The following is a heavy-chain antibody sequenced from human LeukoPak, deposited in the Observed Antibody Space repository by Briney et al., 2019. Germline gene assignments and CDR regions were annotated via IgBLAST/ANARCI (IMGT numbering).Heavy chain of an antibody. CDR1: GFTFSSYW. CDR2: IKQDGSEE. J-gene: IGHJ4*02. Sequence: TGGSLRLSXAASGFTFSSYWMSWVHQAPGKGLEWVANIKQDGSEEYYVDSVKGRFTISRDNAKNSLYLQMNSLRAEDTAVYYCASSGYDFWSGYPLDYWGQGTLVTVSS. V-gene: IGHV3-7*01. CDR3: ASSGYDFWSGYPLDY. D-gene: IGHD3-3*01.